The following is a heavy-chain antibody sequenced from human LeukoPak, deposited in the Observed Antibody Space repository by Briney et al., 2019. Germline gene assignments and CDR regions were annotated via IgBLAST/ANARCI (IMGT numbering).Heavy chain of an antibody. CDR3: ATDRREDYGDYVMSMDV. CDR2: INPSGGST. CDR1: GYTFTSYY. Sequence: ASVKVSCKASGYTFTSYYMHWVRQAPGQGLEWMGIINPSGGSTSYAQKFQGRVTMTEDTSTDTAYMELSSLRSEDTAVYYCATDRREDYGDYVMSMDVWGQGTTVTVSS. D-gene: IGHD4-17*01. V-gene: IGHV1-46*01. J-gene: IGHJ6*02.